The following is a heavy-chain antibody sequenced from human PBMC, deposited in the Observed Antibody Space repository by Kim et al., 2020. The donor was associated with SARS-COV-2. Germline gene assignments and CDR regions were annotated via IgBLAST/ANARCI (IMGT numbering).Heavy chain of an antibody. CDR3: ARVLFMVFHFDY. Sequence: GESLKISCKASGYSFTKFWIGWVRQMPGKGLEWVGIVYPHDSDTRYSPSFQGQVTISADKSISTAYLQWTSLKASDTAIYYCARVLFMVFHFDYWGQGTLVTV. CDR2: VYPHDSDT. J-gene: IGHJ4*02. D-gene: IGHD2-8*01. CDR1: GYSFTKFW. V-gene: IGHV5-51*01.